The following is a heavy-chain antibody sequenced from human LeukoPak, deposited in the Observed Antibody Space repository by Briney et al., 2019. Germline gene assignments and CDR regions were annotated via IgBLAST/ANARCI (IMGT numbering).Heavy chain of an antibody. V-gene: IGHV4-39*01. CDR1: GGSINSSNYY. J-gene: IGHJ4*02. CDR3: ARLRSTGGYCTNGVCYPGYFDY. Sequence: SETLSLTCTVSGGSINSSNYYWGWIRQPPGKGLEWIGSIYYSGSTYYNPSLKSRVTISVDTSKNQFSLKLSSVTAADTAVYYCARLRSTGGYCTNGVCYPGYFDYWGQGTLVTVSS. CDR2: IYYSGST. D-gene: IGHD2-8*01.